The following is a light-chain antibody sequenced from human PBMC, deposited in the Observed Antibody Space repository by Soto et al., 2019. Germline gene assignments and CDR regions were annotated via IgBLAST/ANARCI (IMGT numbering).Light chain of an antibody. V-gene: IGLV2-14*01. CDR1: SSDVGGYDF. J-gene: IGLJ1*01. CDR3: SSYTSDWGV. CDR2: EVS. Sequence: QSVLTQPASVSGSPGQSITISCTGTSSDVGGYDFVSWYQHHPGKAPKLIIYEVSTRPSGVSNRFSGSKSGNTASLTISGLQAEYEADYYCSSYTSDWGVFGTGTKQTVL.